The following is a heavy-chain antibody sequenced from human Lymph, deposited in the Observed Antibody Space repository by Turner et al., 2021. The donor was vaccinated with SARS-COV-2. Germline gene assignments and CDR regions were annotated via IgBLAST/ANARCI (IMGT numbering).Heavy chain of an antibody. CDR2: MEPNSGNT. CDR3: ARAAQLTVWFDP. D-gene: IGHD3-9*01. CDR1: GYTFTRYD. V-gene: IGHV1-8*01. Sequence: QVQLVQSGAEVKKPGASVKVSCMASGYTFTRYDINWVRQATGQGLEWMGWMEPNSGNTGYAKKFQGRVTMTRNTSISTAYMELSSLRSEDTAVYYCARAAQLTVWFDPWGQGTLVTVSS. J-gene: IGHJ5*02.